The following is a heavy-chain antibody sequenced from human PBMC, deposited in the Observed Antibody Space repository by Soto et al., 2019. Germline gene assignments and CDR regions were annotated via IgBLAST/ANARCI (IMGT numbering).Heavy chain of an antibody. J-gene: IGHJ3*02. CDR1: GFTFNDYA. D-gene: IGHD2-15*01. V-gene: IGHV3-23*01. CDR2: ISGSLGSA. CDR3: AKDSRLPGLGLLIHAFDI. Sequence: PGGSLRLSCAVSGFTFNDYAMSWVRQAPGKGLEWVSTISGSLGSAYYAASVEGRFTISGDNSNNTLYLQMNSLRVEDTATYYCAKDSRLPGLGLLIHAFDIWGHGTMVTVSS.